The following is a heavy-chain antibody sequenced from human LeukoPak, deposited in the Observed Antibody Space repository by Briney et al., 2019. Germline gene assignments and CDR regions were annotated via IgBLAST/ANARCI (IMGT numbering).Heavy chain of an antibody. CDR3: ARGPRYLEYYYDSSGYYRY. D-gene: IGHD3-22*01. CDR2: ISAYNGNT. J-gene: IGHJ4*02. CDR1: GYTFTSYG. Sequence: ASVKVSCKASGYTFTSYGISWVRQAPGQGLEWMGWISAYNGNTNYAQKLQGRVTMTTDTSTSTAYMELRSLRSDDTAVYYCARGPRYLEYYYDSSGYYRYWGQGTLVTVSS. V-gene: IGHV1-18*01.